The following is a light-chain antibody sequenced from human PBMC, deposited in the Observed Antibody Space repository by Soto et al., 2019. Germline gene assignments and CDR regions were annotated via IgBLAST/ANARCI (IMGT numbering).Light chain of an antibody. CDR2: EGS. CDR1: SSDVGSYNL. Sequence: QSALTQPPSVSGSPGQSITISCTGTSSDVGSYNLVSWYQQHPGKAPKLMIYEGSKRPSGVSNRFSGSKSGNTASLTISGLQAEDEADYYCCSYAGSSTLYVVFGGGTKLTVL. CDR3: CSYAGSSTLYVV. J-gene: IGLJ2*01. V-gene: IGLV2-23*01.